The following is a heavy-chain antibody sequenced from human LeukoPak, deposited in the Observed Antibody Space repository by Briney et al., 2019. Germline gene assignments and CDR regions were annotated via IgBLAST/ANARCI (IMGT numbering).Heavy chain of an antibody. CDR3: ARLGAMTNYYDSSGYSLQFDY. D-gene: IGHD3-22*01. CDR1: GASISSTSYY. V-gene: IGHV4-39*01. CDR2: IYYSGST. J-gene: IGHJ4*02. Sequence: SETLSLTCTVSGASISSTSYYWGWIRQPPGKGLEWIGSIYYSGSTYYNPPLKSRVTISVDTSKNQFSLKLSSVTAADTAVYYCARLGAMTNYYDSSGYSLQFDYWGQGTLVTVSS.